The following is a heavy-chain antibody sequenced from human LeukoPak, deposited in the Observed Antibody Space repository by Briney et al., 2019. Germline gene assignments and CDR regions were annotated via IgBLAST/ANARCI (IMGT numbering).Heavy chain of an antibody. J-gene: IGHJ4*02. D-gene: IGHD6-19*01. Sequence: GGSLRLSCAASGFAFSSQAMGWVRQAPGQGLEWVSVISDSGDSTYYADSVKGRFTISRDNSKNTLYLQMNSLRAEDTAIYYCAKDARRSSGWYFFDHWGQGTLVTVSS. CDR2: ISDSGDST. CDR1: GFAFSSQA. V-gene: IGHV3-23*01. CDR3: AKDARRSSGWYFFDH.